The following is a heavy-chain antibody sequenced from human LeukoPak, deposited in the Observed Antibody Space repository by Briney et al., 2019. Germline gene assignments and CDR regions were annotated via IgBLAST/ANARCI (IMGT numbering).Heavy chain of an antibody. J-gene: IGHJ4*02. V-gene: IGHV3-23*01. Sequence: PGGSLRLSCSLSGFTLSHYAMSWVRQAPGKGLEWVSTIGGGGGSTDYTDSVKGRFTISRDNSKNTLYLQMNSLGAEDTAVYYCAKGRRYCTSGNCNSAVDYWGQGTLVTVSA. CDR2: IGGGGGST. D-gene: IGHD2-15*01. CDR3: AKGRRYCTSGNCNSAVDY. CDR1: GFTLSHYA.